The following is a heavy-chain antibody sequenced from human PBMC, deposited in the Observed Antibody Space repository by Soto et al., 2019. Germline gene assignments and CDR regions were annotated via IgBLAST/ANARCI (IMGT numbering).Heavy chain of an antibody. CDR3: ARGGYFDSSNYLDP. Sequence: GASAQVCWQSCGYTLARCGMSWVRQDPGRGLEWMGWINPGNGNTKYSQQFQGRVIIDRDTSASTAYMELSSLRSEDTAVYYCARGGYFDSSNYLDPWGQGTLVTVSS. CDR2: INPGNGNT. J-gene: IGHJ5*02. V-gene: IGHV1-3*01. D-gene: IGHD3-22*01. CDR1: GYTLARCG.